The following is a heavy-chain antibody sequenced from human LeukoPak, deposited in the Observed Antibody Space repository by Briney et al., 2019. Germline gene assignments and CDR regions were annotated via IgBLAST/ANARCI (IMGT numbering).Heavy chain of an antibody. CDR1: GFTFSSYA. CDR2: MTGRAGNT. CDR3: AKASSSGWYYDYFDY. Sequence: PGGSLRLSCAGSGFTFSSYAMSWVRQAPGKGLEWVSGMTGRAGNTYYADSVRGRFTISRDNFKSMVFLQMNSLRAEDTALYYCAKASSSGWYYDYFDYWGQGTLVTVSS. V-gene: IGHV3-23*01. D-gene: IGHD6-19*01. J-gene: IGHJ4*02.